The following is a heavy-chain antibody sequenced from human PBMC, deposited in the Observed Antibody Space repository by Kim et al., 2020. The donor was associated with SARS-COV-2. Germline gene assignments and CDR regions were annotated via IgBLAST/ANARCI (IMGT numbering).Heavy chain of an antibody. CDR2: ISAYNGNT. D-gene: IGHD6-19*01. J-gene: IGHJ4*02. Sequence: ASVKVSCKASGYTFTSYGISWVRQAPGQGLEWMGWISAYNGNTNYAQKLQGRVTMTTDTSTSTAYMELRSLRSDDTAVYYCAREKGYGYSSGWYLPEDYWGQGTLVTVSS. V-gene: IGHV1-18*01. CDR3: AREKGYGYSSGWYLPEDY. CDR1: GYTFTSYG.